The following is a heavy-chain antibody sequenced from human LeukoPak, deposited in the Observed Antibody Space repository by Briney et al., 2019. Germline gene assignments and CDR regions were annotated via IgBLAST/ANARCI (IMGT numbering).Heavy chain of an antibody. CDR2: INHSGSN. CDR3: ARGEGYCSSTSCYYFDY. D-gene: IGHD2-2*01. Sequence: PSETVSLTCAVYGGSFSGYYWSWLGQPRGKGVEGIGEINHSGSNNYNPSLKSRLPISVDPSNNQFSLKLSSVTAADTAVYYCARGEGYCSSTSCYYFDYWGQGTLVTVSS. V-gene: IGHV4-34*01. CDR1: GGSFSGYY. J-gene: IGHJ4*02.